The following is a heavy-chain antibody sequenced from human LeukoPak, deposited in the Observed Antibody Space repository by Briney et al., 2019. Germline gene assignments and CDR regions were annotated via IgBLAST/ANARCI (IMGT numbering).Heavy chain of an antibody. CDR3: VEDLSVMGDY. V-gene: IGHV3-74*01. Sequence: PGGSLRLSCAASGFTFSSYWMHWVRQAPGKGLVWVSRISSDGSSTTYADSVKGRFTISRDNAKNTLYLQMNSLRVEDTAMYYCVEDLSVMGDYWGQGTLVTVSS. CDR2: ISSDGSST. J-gene: IGHJ4*02. CDR1: GFTFSSYW. D-gene: IGHD3-16*01.